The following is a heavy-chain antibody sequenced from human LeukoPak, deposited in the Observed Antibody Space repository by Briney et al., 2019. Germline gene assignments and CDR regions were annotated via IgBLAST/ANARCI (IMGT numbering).Heavy chain of an antibody. J-gene: IGHJ4*02. CDR1: GGSISSDDYY. CDR2: IYYSGST. D-gene: IGHD3-16*01. V-gene: IGHV4-30-4*01. Sequence: SETLSLTCTVSGGSISSDDYYWSWIRQPPGEGLEWIGYIYYSGSTYYNPSLKSRVTISVDTSKNQFSLKLSSVTAADTAVYYCARAGGRAYFDYWGQGTLVTVSS. CDR3: ARAGGRAYFDY.